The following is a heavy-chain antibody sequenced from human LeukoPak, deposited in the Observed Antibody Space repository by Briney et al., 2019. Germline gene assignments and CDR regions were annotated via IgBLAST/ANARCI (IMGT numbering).Heavy chain of an antibody. V-gene: IGHV3-23*01. CDR2: ISSNGGGT. Sequence: PGGSLRLSCAASGFTFSSYAMTWVRQAPGKGLDWVSTISSNGGGTYYADSVRGRFTISRDNSKNTLYLQMNSLRAEDTAVYYCAKEPRGGSYGMLDYWGQGTLVTVSS. D-gene: IGHD3-16*01. J-gene: IGHJ4*02. CDR3: AKEPRGGSYGMLDY. CDR1: GFTFSSYA.